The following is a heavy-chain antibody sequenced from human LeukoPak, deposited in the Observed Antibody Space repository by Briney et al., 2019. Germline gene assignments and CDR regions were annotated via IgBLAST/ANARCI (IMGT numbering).Heavy chain of an antibody. V-gene: IGHV1-8*01. J-gene: IGHJ4*02. D-gene: IGHD5-12*01. CDR1: GYTFSDYD. CDR2: MNPNSGNT. Sequence: ASVKVSCKASGYTFSDYDISWVRQATGQGLEWMGWMNPNSGNTGYAEKFQGRVTMIRDTSTNTAYMELTSLTSEDTAVYYCARNSGLADYWGQGTLVTVAS. CDR3: ARNSGLADY.